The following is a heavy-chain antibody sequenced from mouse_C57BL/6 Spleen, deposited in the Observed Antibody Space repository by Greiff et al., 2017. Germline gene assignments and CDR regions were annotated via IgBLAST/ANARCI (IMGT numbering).Heavy chain of an antibody. CDR3: ARSELLRDYWYCDV. V-gene: IGHV1-53*01. Sequence: QVQLQQPGTELVKPGASVKLSCKASGYTFTSYWMHWVKQRPGQGLEWIGNINPSNGGTNYNEKFKSKATLTVDKSSSTAYMQLSSLTSEDSAVYYCARSELLRDYWYCDVWGTGTTVTVSS. J-gene: IGHJ1*03. CDR2: INPSNGGT. CDR1: GYTFTSYW. D-gene: IGHD1-1*01.